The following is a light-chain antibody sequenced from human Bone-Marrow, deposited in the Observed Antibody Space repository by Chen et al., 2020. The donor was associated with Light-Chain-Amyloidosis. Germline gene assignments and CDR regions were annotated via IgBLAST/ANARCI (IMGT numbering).Light chain of an antibody. Sequence: QSALTQPASVSGSPGQSITSSCTGTSGDVVAYNYVSWYHQHPGKAPKLLIYDVINRPSGVSNRFSGSKSRDTSSLSISGLQAEDEADYYCNSDTTSDTYVFGSGTEVTV. CDR3: NSDTTSDTYV. CDR2: DVI. J-gene: IGLJ1*01. CDR1: SGDVVAYNY. V-gene: IGLV2-14*03.